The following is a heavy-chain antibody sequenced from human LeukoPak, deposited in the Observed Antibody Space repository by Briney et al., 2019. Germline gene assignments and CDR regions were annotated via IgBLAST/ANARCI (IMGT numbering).Heavy chain of an antibody. Sequence: SETLSLTCSVSGGSIRSYYWSWIRQPPGKGLEWIAYIYYSGSTSYNPSLKSRVTISVDTSKNQFSLKLSSVTAADTAVYYCARALNPLPGTYYFDYWGQGTLVTVSS. CDR1: GGSIRSYY. CDR2: IYYSGST. V-gene: IGHV4-59*08. D-gene: IGHD2-15*01. CDR3: ARALNPLPGTYYFDY. J-gene: IGHJ4*02.